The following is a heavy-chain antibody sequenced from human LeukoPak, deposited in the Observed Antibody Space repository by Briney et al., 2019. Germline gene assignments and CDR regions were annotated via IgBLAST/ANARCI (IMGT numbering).Heavy chain of an antibody. CDR1: GFTFSNYV. V-gene: IGHV3-23*01. D-gene: IGHD6-6*01. CDR3: AKTGLYSSSSRGYFDY. CDR2: ISGSGITT. Sequence: GGSLRLSCAASGFTFSNYVMGWVRQPPGEGLQWVSVISGSGITTYYARSVKGRFTISRDNSKNTLYLQMNNLRAEDTAIYYCAKTGLYSSSSRGYFDYWGQGTLVTVSS. J-gene: IGHJ4*02.